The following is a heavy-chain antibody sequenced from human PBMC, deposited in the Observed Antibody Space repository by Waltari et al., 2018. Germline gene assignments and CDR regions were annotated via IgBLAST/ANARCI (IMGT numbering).Heavy chain of an antibody. D-gene: IGHD6-13*01. V-gene: IGHV4-4*07. CDR1: GGSISSNY. CDR3: ARRYSSSYYFDY. Sequence: QLQLQESGPGLVKPSETLSLTCAVSGGSISSNYWIWISQPPGKGLEWIGRISGSGGSTDYNPSLKSRVTISTDTSKNQFSLKLSSVTAADTAVYYCARRYSSSYYFDYWGQGVLVTVSS. CDR2: ISGSGGST. J-gene: IGHJ4*02.